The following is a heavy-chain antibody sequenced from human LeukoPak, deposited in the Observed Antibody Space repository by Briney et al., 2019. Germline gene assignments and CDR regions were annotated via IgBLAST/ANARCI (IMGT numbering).Heavy chain of an antibody. D-gene: IGHD3-10*01. CDR1: GGSISSYY. V-gene: IGHV4-59*01. CDR3: ARGHTYYYGSGSYYTLHYYYYMDV. Sequence: SETLSLTCTVSGGSISSYYWSWIRQPPGKGLEWIGYIYYSGSTNYNPSLKSRVTISVDTSKNQFSLKLSSVTAADTAVYYCARGHTYYYGSGSYYTLHYYYYMDVWGKGTTVTVSS. J-gene: IGHJ6*03. CDR2: IYYSGST.